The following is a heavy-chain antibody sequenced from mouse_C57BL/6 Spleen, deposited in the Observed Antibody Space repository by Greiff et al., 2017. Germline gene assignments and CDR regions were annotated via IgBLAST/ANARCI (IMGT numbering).Heavy chain of an antibody. Sequence: VKLMESGPGLVAPSQSLSITCTVSGFSLTSYAISWVRQPPGKGLEWLGVIWTGGGTNYNSALKSRLSISKDNSKSQVFLKMNSLQTDDTARYYCARKMGGYGYDVFDYWGQGTTLTVSS. D-gene: IGHD2-2*01. J-gene: IGHJ2*01. CDR2: IWTGGGT. V-gene: IGHV2-9-1*01. CDR3: ARKMGGYGYDVFDY. CDR1: GFSLTSYA.